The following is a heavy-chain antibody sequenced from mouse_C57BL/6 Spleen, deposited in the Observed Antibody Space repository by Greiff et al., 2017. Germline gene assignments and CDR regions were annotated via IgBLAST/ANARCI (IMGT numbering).Heavy chain of an antibody. D-gene: IGHD2-5*01. J-gene: IGHJ2*01. Sequence: QVHVKQSGAELAKPGASVKLSCKASGYTFTSYWMHWVKQRPGQGLEWIGYINPSSGYTKYNQKFKDKATLTADKSSSTAYMQLSSLTYEDSAVYYCARAYYSNYDGYWGQGTTLTVSS. V-gene: IGHV1-7*01. CDR1: GYTFTSYW. CDR3: ARAYYSNYDGY. CDR2: INPSSGYT.